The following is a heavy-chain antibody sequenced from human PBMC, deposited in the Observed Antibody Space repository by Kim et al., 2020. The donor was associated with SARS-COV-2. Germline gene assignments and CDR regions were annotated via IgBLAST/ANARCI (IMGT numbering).Heavy chain of an antibody. CDR1: GFTFSSCA. D-gene: IGHD3-22*01. Sequence: GGSLRLSCAASGFTFSSCALNWVRQAPGKGLEWVSSISSSSSYIYYADSVKGRFTISRDNAKNSLFLQMNSLRAEDTAVYYCARVFSYYDSSGYPADYWGQGTLVTVSS. J-gene: IGHJ4*02. V-gene: IGHV3-21*01. CDR3: ARVFSYYDSSGYPADY. CDR2: ISSSSSYI.